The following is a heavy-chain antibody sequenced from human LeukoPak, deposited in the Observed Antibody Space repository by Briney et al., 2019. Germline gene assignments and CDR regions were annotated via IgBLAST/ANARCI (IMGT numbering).Heavy chain of an antibody. V-gene: IGHV4-34*01. J-gene: IGHJ4*02. Sequence: PSETLSLTCAVYGGSFSGYYWSWIRQPPGKGLEWIGEINHSGSTNYNPSLKSRVTISVDTSKNQFSLKLSSVTAADTAVYYCAGTGPYDGSGYYPPARYYFDYWGQGTLVTVSS. CDR1: GGSFSGYY. D-gene: IGHD3-22*01. CDR2: INHSGST. CDR3: AGTGPYDGSGYYPPARYYFDY.